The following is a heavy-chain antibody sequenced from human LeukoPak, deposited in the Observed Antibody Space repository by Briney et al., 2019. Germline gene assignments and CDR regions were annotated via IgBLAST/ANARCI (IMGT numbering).Heavy chain of an antibody. CDR2: ISYDGSNK. CDR3: AKVISWGLYDAFDI. CDR1: GFTFSSYG. J-gene: IGHJ3*02. Sequence: PGGSLRLSCAASGFTFSSYGMHWVRQAPGKGLEWVAVISYDGSNKYYADSVKGRFTISRDNSKNTLYLQMNSLRAEDTAVYYCAKVISWGLYDAFDIWGQGTMVTVSS. V-gene: IGHV3-30*18. D-gene: IGHD3-16*01.